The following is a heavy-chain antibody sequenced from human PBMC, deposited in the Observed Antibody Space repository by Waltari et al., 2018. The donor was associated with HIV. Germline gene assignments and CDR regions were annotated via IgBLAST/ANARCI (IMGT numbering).Heavy chain of an antibody. CDR3: ARRDYYGSGSYVGMDV. CDR1: GFTVSSNY. D-gene: IGHD3-10*01. CDR2: IYSGGST. V-gene: IGHV3-66*04. J-gene: IGHJ6*02. Sequence: EVQLVESGGGLVQPGGSLSLSCAASGFTVSSNYMSWVRQAPGKGLEWVSVIYSGGSTYYADSGKGRFTIARDNSKNTLYLQMNSLRAEDTAVYYCARRDYYGSGSYVGMDVWGQGTTVTVSS.